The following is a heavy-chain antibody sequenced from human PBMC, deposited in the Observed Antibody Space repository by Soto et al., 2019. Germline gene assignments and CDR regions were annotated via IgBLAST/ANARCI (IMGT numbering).Heavy chain of an antibody. Sequence: ASVKVSCKASGYTFTSYAMHWVRQAPGQRLEWMGWINAGNGNTKYSQKFQGRVTITRDTSASTAYMELSSLRSEDTAVYYCAREAEYCSSTSCYRYYDYGMDVWGQGTTVTVSS. V-gene: IGHV1-3*01. J-gene: IGHJ6*02. CDR2: INAGNGNT. CDR3: AREAEYCSSTSCYRYYDYGMDV. CDR1: GYTFTSYA. D-gene: IGHD2-2*01.